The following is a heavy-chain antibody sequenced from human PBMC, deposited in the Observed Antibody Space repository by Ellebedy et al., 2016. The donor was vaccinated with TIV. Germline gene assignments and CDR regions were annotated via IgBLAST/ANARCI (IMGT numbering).Heavy chain of an antibody. J-gene: IGHJ6*02. CDR1: GYTLTNYG. CDR3: ARMSENYYYEGMDV. Sequence: AASVKVSCKASGYTLTNYGISWVRHAPGQGLEWMGCISAHNGNTNYAWKLQGRVTMTTETSTSTAYIELRSLRSEDMAVYYCARMSENYYYEGMDVWGQGTTVTVSS. V-gene: IGHV1-18*03. CDR2: ISAHNGNT.